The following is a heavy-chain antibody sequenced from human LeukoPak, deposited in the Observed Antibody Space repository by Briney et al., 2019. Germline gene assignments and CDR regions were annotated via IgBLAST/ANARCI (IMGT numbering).Heavy chain of an antibody. CDR2: IRYDGSNK. J-gene: IGHJ3*02. CDR1: GFTFSSYG. D-gene: IGHD3-3*01. Sequence: GGSLRLSCAASGFTFSSYGMHWVCQAPGKGLEWVAFIRYDGSNKYYADSVKGRFTISRDNSKNTLYLQMNSLRAEDTAVYYCAKERWSGYLNDAFYIWGQGTMVTVSS. CDR3: AKERWSGYLNDAFYI. V-gene: IGHV3-30*02.